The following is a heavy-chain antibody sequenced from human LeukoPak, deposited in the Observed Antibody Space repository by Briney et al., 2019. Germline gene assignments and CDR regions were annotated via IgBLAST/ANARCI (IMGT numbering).Heavy chain of an antibody. Sequence: SQTLSLTCTVSGGSISRYYWSWIRQPPGKGLECVVDISYSGSTNYNPTLKSRVTISGDTSKNQFSMKLSSVTAADTAVYYCARNYYDSSGYYTYFDYWGQGTLVTVSS. J-gene: IGHJ4*02. CDR3: ARNYYDSSGYYTYFDY. V-gene: IGHV4-59*01. CDR1: GGSISRYY. D-gene: IGHD3-22*01. CDR2: ISYSGST.